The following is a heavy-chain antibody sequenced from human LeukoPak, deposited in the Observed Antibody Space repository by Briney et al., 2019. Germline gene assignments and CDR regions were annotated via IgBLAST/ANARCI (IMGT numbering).Heavy chain of an antibody. CDR2: IYYSGST. D-gene: IGHD4-17*01. Sequence: PSETLSLTCTVSGGSISSGGYYWSWIRQHPGKGLEWIGYIYYSGSTYYNPSLKSRVTISVDTSKNQFSLKLSSVTAADTAVYYCAKFYGDQYPPEYWYFDLWGRGTLVTVSS. CDR1: GGSISSGGYY. CDR3: AKFYGDQYPPEYWYFDL. V-gene: IGHV4-31*03. J-gene: IGHJ2*01.